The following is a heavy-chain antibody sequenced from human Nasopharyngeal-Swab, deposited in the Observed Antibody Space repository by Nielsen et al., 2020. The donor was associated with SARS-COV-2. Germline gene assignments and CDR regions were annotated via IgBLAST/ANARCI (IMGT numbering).Heavy chain of an antibody. CDR2: ISSSSSYI. CDR1: GFTFNNYN. J-gene: IGHJ6*02. V-gene: IGHV3-21*01. D-gene: IGHD3-3*01. CDR3: ARDGLDYDFWSAYFMDV. Sequence: GGSLRLSCAASGFTFNNYNFNWVRQAPGKGLEWVSSISSSSSYIYYADSVKGRFTISRDNAKNSLYLQMNSLRAEDTAVYYCARDGLDYDFWSAYFMDVWGQGTTVIVSS.